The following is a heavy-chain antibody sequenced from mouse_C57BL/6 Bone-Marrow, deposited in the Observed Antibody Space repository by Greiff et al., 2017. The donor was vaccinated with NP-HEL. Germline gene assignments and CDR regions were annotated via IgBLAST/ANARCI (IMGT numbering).Heavy chain of an antibody. CDR3: ARDDWAALFDY. J-gene: IGHJ2*01. D-gene: IGHD2-4*01. V-gene: IGHV1-54*01. CDR1: GYAFTNYL. CDR2: INPGSGGT. Sequence: VQLQQSGAELVRPGTSVKVSCKASGYAFTNYLIEWVKQRPGQGLEWIGVINPGSGGTNYTEKFKGKATLTADKSSSTAYMQLSSLTSEDSAVYFCARDDWAALFDYWGQGTTLTVSS.